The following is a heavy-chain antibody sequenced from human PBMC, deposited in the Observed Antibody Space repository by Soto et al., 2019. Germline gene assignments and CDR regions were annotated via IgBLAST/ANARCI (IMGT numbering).Heavy chain of an antibody. V-gene: IGHV3-23*01. CDR2: ISGSGGTT. J-gene: IGHJ4*02. CDR1: GFTFTNYA. Sequence: PGGSLRLSCAVSGFTFTNYAMTWVRQAPGKGLEWVSTISGSGGTTYYEDSVQGRFTSSRDNSKSTLFLQMNSLRAEETAVYYGVKTCDSTSCSLYDYCGRGTLVTVSS. CDR3: VKTCDSTSCSLYDY. D-gene: IGHD2-2*01.